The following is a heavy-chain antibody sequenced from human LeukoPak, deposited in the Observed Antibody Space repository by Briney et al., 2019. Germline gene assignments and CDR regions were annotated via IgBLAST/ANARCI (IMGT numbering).Heavy chain of an antibody. Sequence: SETLSLTCAVSGGSISSSNWWSWVRQPPGKGLEWIGEIYHSGSTNYNPSLKSRVTISVDKSKNQFSPKLSSVTAADTAVYYCARGRSSSWSYYYYYYGMDVWGQGTTVTVS. J-gene: IGHJ6*02. D-gene: IGHD6-13*01. CDR2: IYHSGST. CDR1: GGSISSSNW. V-gene: IGHV4-4*02. CDR3: ARGRSSSWSYYYYYYGMDV.